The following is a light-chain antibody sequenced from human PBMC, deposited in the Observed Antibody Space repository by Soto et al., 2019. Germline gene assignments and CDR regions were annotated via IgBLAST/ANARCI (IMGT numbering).Light chain of an antibody. V-gene: IGKV1-39*01. CDR3: QQTYMPPLT. CDR2: AAS. CDR1: QTINNY. Sequence: DIQMTQSPDSLSASVGDRVTITCRTSQTINNYLNWYQQKPGKPPQLLIYAASTLHSGVPSRFSGSGSGTVFTLTITSLQPADFATYFCQQTYMPPLTFGGGTEVDIK. J-gene: IGKJ4*01.